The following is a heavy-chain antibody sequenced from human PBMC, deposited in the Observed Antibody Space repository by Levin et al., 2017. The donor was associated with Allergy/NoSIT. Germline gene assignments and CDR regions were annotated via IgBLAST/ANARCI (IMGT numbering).Heavy chain of an antibody. CDR2: ISWDGGST. J-gene: IGHJ4*02. D-gene: IGHD6-13*01. Sequence: GGSLRLSCAASGFTFDDYTMHWVRQAPGKGLEWVSLISWDGGSTYYADSVKGRFTISRDNSKNSLYLQMNSLRTEDTALYYCAKEKFSSWAPDYWGQGTLVTVSS. CDR1: GFTFDDYT. CDR3: AKEKFSSWAPDY. V-gene: IGHV3-43*01.